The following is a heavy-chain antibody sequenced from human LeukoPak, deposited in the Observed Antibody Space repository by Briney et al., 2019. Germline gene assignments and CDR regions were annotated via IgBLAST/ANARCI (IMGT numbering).Heavy chain of an antibody. V-gene: IGHV1-2*02. J-gene: IGHJ4*02. CDR2: INPNSGGT. CDR1: GYTFTGYY. D-gene: IGHD3-10*01. Sequence: ASVKVSCKASGYTFTGYYMHWVRQAPGQGLEWMGWINPNSGGTNYAQKFQGRVTMTRDTSISTAYMELSRPRSDDTAVYYCARDFGSAYYGSGSYLDYWGQGTLVTVSS. CDR3: ARDFGSAYYGSGSYLDY.